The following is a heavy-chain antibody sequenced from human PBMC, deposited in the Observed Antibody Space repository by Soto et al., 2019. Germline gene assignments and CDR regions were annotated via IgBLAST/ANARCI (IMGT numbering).Heavy chain of an antibody. D-gene: IGHD1-26*01. V-gene: IGHV3-66*01. CDR3: ARMRGLSEPISRIYFHYYYYMDV. CDR2: IYSGGST. J-gene: IGHJ6*03. Sequence: EVQLVESGGGLVQPGGSLRLSCAASGLTVSSNYMIWVRQAPGKGLEWVSVIYSGGSTFFADSVKGRFTISRDNSENTLYLQMNSLRAEDTAVYYCARMRGLSEPISRIYFHYYYYMDVWGTGTTVTVS. CDR1: GLTVSSNY.